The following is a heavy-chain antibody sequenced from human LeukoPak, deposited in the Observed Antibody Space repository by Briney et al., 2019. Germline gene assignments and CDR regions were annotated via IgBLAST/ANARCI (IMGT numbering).Heavy chain of an antibody. V-gene: IGHV4-59*01. CDR1: GGSISSYC. J-gene: IGHJ6*02. CDR2: IYYSGST. Sequence: SETLSIACTVSGGSISSYCWSWIRQPPGKGLEWIGYIYYSGSTNYNPSLKSRVTISVDTSKNQFSLKMSSVTAADTAVYYCARDQWGIAAAGKAFYGTDVWGQGATVIVTS. D-gene: IGHD6-13*01. CDR3: ARDQWGIAAAGKAFYGTDV.